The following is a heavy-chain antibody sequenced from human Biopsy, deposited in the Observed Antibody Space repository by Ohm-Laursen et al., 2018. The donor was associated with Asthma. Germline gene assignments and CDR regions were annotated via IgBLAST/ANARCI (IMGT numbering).Heavy chain of an antibody. CDR3: ASPSSSREILYYYYNMDI. V-gene: IGHV1-69*06. CDR2: ISPVFGST. CDR1: GDSFSNYA. Sequence: SSVKVSCNASGDSFSNYAISWVRQAPGQGLEWMGGISPVFGSTNIAQKFQGRVTISADIFTKTAYLEVSSLRSDDTAVYYCASPSSSREILYYYYNMDIWGQGTTVTV. J-gene: IGHJ6*02. D-gene: IGHD6-13*01.